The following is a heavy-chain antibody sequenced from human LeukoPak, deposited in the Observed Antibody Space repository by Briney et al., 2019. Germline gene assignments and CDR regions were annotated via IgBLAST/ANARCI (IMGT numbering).Heavy chain of an antibody. J-gene: IGHJ6*03. CDR2: INPNSGGT. CDR3: ARDLRPGGYYYYMDV. D-gene: IGHD1-14*01. CDR1: RYTFTGYY. Sequence: ASVKVSCKASRYTFTGYYMHWVRQAPGQGLEWMGWINPNSGGTNYAQKFQGRVTMTRDTSISTAYMELSRLRSDDTAVYYCARDLRPGGYYYYMDVWGKGTTVTVSS. V-gene: IGHV1-2*02.